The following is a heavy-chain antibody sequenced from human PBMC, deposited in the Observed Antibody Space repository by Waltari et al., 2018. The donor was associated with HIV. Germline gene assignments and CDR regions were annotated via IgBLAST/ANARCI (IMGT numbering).Heavy chain of an antibody. V-gene: IGHV3-9*01. Sequence: EMQLVESGGGLVQPGRSLRLSCAASGFNFVPYAMYWVRQAPGKGLEWVSGISWNSDIIGYADSVKGRFTISRDNAKNSLYLQMNSLGAEDTALYYCAKDAASIHYYGMDVWGQGTTVTVS. CDR3: AKDAASIHYYGMDV. CDR1: GFNFVPYA. CDR2: ISWNSDII. J-gene: IGHJ6*02. D-gene: IGHD2-2*01.